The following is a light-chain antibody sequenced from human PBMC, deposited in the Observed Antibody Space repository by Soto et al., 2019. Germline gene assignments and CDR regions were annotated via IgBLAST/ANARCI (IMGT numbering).Light chain of an antibody. Sequence: ELVMTQSPATLSVSPGETATLSCRASQSVSYNLAWYQQKPCQGPRLLIYGGLTRATVIPARFSGSGSGTEFTLIISSLQVEDFAVYYCQQYKNRSPLTFGGGTKVEIK. J-gene: IGKJ4*01. CDR1: QSVSYN. CDR3: QQYKNRSPLT. CDR2: GGL. V-gene: IGKV3-15*01.